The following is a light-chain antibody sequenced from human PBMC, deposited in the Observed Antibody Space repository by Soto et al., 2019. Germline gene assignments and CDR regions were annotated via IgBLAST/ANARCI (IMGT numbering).Light chain of an antibody. CDR2: GAS. V-gene: IGKV3-20*01. J-gene: IGKJ1*01. Sequence: ESVLTQSPGTLSLSPGAKATLSCRASQSVSSSYLAWYQQKPGQAPRLLIYGASSRAAGIPDRFSGSGSGTDFTLTVSRLEPEDFAAYYCQQLGSSPWTFGQGTKVEIK. CDR1: QSVSSSY. CDR3: QQLGSSPWT.